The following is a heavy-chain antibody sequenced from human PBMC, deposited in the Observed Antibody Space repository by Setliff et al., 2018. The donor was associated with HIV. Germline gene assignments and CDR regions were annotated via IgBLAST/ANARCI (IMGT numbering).Heavy chain of an antibody. Sequence: SETLSLTCTVSGASISSGNYYWSWIRQPAGKGLEWIGRIYTSGSTNYNPSLKSRVTISLDTSTNQFSLKLSSVTAADTAVYYCARDQADVYNYLLSGSFDFWGQGAMVTVSS. CDR3: ARDQADVYNYLLSGSFDF. J-gene: IGHJ3*01. CDR2: IYTSGST. CDR1: GASISSGNYY. D-gene: IGHD3-10*01. V-gene: IGHV4-61*02.